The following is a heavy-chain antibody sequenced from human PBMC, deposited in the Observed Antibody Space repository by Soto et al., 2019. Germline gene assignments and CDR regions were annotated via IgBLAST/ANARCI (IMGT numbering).Heavy chain of an antibody. CDR1: VFTFSSYW. CDR3: ARTDGMDV. J-gene: IGHJ6*02. V-gene: IGHV3-74*01. Sequence: GWSLRLSCASSVFTFSSYWMHWVRQAPGKGLAWVSRINSDGSSTSYADSVKGRFTISRDNAKNTLYLQMNSLRAEDTAVYYCARTDGMDVWGQGTTVTVSS. CDR2: INSDGSST.